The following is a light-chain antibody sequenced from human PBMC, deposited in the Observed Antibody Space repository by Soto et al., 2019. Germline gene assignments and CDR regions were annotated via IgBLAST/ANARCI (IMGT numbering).Light chain of an antibody. Sequence: EIVMTQSPATLSVSPGERATLSCRASQSFSSNLAWYQQKPGQAPRLLIYGASSRATGIPVRFSGSGSGTEFTLTISSLQSEDFAVYYCQQYYDWPSLTFGGGTKVDIK. CDR1: QSFSSN. CDR2: GAS. J-gene: IGKJ4*01. CDR3: QQYYDWPSLT. V-gene: IGKV3-15*01.